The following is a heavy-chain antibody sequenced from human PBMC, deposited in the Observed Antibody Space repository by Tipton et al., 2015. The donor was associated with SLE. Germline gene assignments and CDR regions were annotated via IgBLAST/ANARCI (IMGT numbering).Heavy chain of an antibody. V-gene: IGHV4-39*01. CDR3: ARHDLLGAVSSWFDP. Sequence: TLSLTCTVSGGSISSSSYYWGWIRQPPGKGLEWIGSIYYSGSTYYNPSLKSRVTISVDTSKNQFSLKLSSVTAADTAVHYCARHDLLGAVSSWFDPWGQGTLVTVSS. D-gene: IGHD1-26*01. J-gene: IGHJ5*02. CDR1: GGSISSSSYY. CDR2: IYYSGST.